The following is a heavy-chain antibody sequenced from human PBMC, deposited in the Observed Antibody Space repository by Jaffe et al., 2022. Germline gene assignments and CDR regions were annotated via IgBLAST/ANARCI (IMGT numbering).Heavy chain of an antibody. J-gene: IGHJ4*02. V-gene: IGHV2-5*01. Sequence: QITLKESGPTLVKPTQTLTLTCTFSGFSLSTSGVGVGWIRQPPGKALEWLALIYWNDDKRYSPSLKSRLTITKDTSKNQVVLTMTNMDPVDTATYYCAHSTARYDYIWGSYRQMHFDYWGQGTLVTVSS. CDR3: AHSTARYDYIWGSYRQMHFDY. CDR2: IYWNDDK. CDR1: GFSLSTSGVG. D-gene: IGHD3-16*02.